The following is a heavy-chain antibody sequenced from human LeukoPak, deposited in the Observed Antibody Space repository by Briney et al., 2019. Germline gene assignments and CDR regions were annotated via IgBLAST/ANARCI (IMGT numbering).Heavy chain of an antibody. D-gene: IGHD4-11*01. V-gene: IGHV4-59*01. CDR1: GGSMSNYY. Sequence: SETLSLTCTVSGGSMSNYYWSWIRQPPGKGLESIGYIYYSGSASYNPSLKSRVTISVDTSKNQFSLKLSSVTTADTAVYYCAKYSMTKLSKGGYYYYLDVWGKGTTVTVSS. J-gene: IGHJ6*03. CDR2: IYYSGSA. CDR3: AKYSMTKLSKGGYYYYLDV.